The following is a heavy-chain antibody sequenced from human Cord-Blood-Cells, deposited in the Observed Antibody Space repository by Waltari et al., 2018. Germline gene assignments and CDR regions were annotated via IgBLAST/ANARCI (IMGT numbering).Heavy chain of an antibody. CDR2: MNPNSGNT. J-gene: IGHJ4*02. V-gene: IGHV1-8*03. CDR1: GYTFTSYD. D-gene: IGHD3-9*01. CDR3: ARSPYDILTGYYRFFDY. Sequence: QVQLVQSGAEVKKPGASVKVSCKASGYTFTSYDINWVRQATGQGLEWMGWMNPNSGNTVHGQRFQGRVTSTSNTSISTAYMELSSLRSEDTAVYYCARSPYDILTGYYRFFDYWGQGTLVTVSS.